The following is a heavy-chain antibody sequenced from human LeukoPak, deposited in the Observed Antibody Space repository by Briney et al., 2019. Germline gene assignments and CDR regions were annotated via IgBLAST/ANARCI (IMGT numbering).Heavy chain of an antibody. D-gene: IGHD3-22*01. CDR2: ISPYTGNT. V-gene: IGHV1-18*01. Sequence: ASVKVSCKASGYTFTSYGISWVRQAPGQGLEWMGWISPYTGNTKGSQKFQDRVTMTRDTSTSTAHMELRSLRSEDTAVYYCARDRDYYDSSGYYLPGHNWFDPWGQGTLVTVSS. CDR1: GYTFTSYG. J-gene: IGHJ5*02. CDR3: ARDRDYYDSSGYYLPGHNWFDP.